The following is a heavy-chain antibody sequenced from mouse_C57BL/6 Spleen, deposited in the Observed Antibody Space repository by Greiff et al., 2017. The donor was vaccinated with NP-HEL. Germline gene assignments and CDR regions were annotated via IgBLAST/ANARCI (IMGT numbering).Heavy chain of an antibody. CDR1: GYTFTSYW. V-gene: IGHV1-55*01. CDR2: IYPGSGST. J-gene: IGHJ2*01. D-gene: IGHD2-4*01. CDR3: AYDYDGAYYFDY. Sequence: VQLQQSGAELVKPGASVKMSCKASGYTFTSYWITWVKQRPGQGLEWIGDIYPGSGSTNYNEKFKSKATLTVDTSSSTAYMQLSSLTSEDSAVYYCAYDYDGAYYFDYWGQGTTLTVSS.